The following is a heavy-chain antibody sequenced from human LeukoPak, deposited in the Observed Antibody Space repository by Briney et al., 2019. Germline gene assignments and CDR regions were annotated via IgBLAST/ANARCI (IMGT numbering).Heavy chain of an antibody. D-gene: IGHD6-13*01. Sequence: GGSLRLSCAASGFTFSSYAMTWVRQAPGRGLEWVSYISDSGATTYFADSVKGRFTSSRDNSRNTLYLQMNRLRVDDTAVYYCAKEGTAIAAAGTEYWGQGTLVTVSS. CDR3: AKEGTAIAAAGTEY. J-gene: IGHJ4*02. V-gene: IGHV3-23*01. CDR1: GFTFSSYA. CDR2: ISDSGATT.